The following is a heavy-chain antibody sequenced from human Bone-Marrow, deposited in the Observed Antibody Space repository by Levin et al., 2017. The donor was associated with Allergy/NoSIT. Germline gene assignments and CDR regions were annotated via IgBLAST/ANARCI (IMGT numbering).Heavy chain of an antibody. Sequence: TSETLSLTCAVSGGSISSGGYSWSWIRQPPGKGLEWIGYIYHSGSTYYNPSLKSRVTISVDRSKNQFSLKLSSVTAADTAVYYCARVRVGATLYFDLWGRGTLVTVSS. CDR3: ARVRVGATLYFDL. CDR2: IYHSGST. D-gene: IGHD1-26*01. V-gene: IGHV4-30-2*01. CDR1: GGSISSGGYS. J-gene: IGHJ2*01.